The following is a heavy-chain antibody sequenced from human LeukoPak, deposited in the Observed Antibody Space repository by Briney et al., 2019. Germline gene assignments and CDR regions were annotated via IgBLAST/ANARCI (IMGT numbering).Heavy chain of an antibody. CDR2: FYTGGDK. CDR3: AGGQMFTSGGFDN. Sequence: PGGSLRLSSAVSGFSVSDKYMSWVRQAPGKGLEWVSVFYTGGDKYYAAFVKGRFTISRDNSNNMVFLQMNSLTVEDTALYYCAGGQMFTSGGFDNWGQGTLVTVSS. J-gene: IGHJ4*02. CDR1: GFSVSDKY. D-gene: IGHD6-19*01. V-gene: IGHV3-53*01.